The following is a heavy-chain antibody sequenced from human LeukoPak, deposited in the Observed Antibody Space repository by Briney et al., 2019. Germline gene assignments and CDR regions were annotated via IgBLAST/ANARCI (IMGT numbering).Heavy chain of an antibody. Sequence: SETLSLTCTVYGDSVSTTIYYWGWIRQPPGRGLECIGSIYYSGSTYYNPSLKSRATILVDTSRNQFSLKLSSVTAADTAVYYCARIYPIIGYCSSTSCPASFDIWGQGTMVTVSS. CDR3: ARIYPIIGYCSSTSCPASFDI. D-gene: IGHD2-2*01. CDR1: GDSVSTTIYY. V-gene: IGHV4-39*07. CDR2: IYYSGST. J-gene: IGHJ3*02.